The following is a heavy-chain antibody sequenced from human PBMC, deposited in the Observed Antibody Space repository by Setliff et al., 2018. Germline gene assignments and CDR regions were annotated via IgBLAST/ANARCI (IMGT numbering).Heavy chain of an antibody. J-gene: IGHJ5*02. Sequence: PGGSLRLSCAASGFNFSINDMTYGMSWVRQAPGKGLQWVSGISGNSGSTYYADSVKGRFTISRDNSRNTLYLQMNSLRAEDTASYYCARDPNGDYVGAFDPWGQGILVTVSS. CDR3: ARDPNGDYVGAFDP. CDR1: GFNFSINDMTYG. D-gene: IGHD4-17*01. V-gene: IGHV3-23*01. CDR2: ISGNSGST.